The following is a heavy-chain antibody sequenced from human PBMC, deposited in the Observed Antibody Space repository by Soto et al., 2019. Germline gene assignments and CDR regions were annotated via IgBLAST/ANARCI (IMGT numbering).Heavy chain of an antibody. CDR3: ARHETLGVIDY. J-gene: IGHJ4*02. Sequence: SLTCTVSGGSISSSSYYWGWIRQPPGKGLEWIGSIYYSGSTYYNPSLKSRVTISVDTSKNQFSLKLSSVTAADTAVYYCARHETLGVIDYWGQGTLVTVSS. CDR1: GGSISSSSYY. D-gene: IGHD3-22*01. CDR2: IYYSGST. V-gene: IGHV4-39*01.